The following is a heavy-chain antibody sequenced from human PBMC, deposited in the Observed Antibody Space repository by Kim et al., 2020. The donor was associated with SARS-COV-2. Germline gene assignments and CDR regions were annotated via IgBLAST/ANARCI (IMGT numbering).Heavy chain of an antibody. V-gene: IGHV3-9*01. Sequence: GGSLRLSCAASGFTFDDYAMHWVRQAPGKGLEWVSGISWNSGSIGYADSVKGRFTISRDNAKNSLYLQMNSLRAEDTALYYCAKGQRYCSGGSCYSMWDYFDYWGQGTLVTVSS. CDR1: GFTFDDYA. CDR3: AKGQRYCSGGSCYSMWDYFDY. D-gene: IGHD2-15*01. CDR2: ISWNSGSI. J-gene: IGHJ4*02.